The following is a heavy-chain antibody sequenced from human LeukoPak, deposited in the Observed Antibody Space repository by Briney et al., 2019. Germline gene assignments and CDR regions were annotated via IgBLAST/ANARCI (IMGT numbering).Heavy chain of an antibody. CDR1: GYTFTGYY. V-gene: IGHV1-2*02. Sequence: GASVKVSRKASGYTFTGYYMHWVRQAPGQGLEWMGWINPNSGGTNYAQKFQGRVTMTRDTSISTAYMELSRLRSDDTAVYYCARVRLGYCSSTSCYGYYMDVWGKGTTVTVSS. D-gene: IGHD2-2*01. J-gene: IGHJ6*03. CDR3: ARVRLGYCSSTSCYGYYMDV. CDR2: INPNSGGT.